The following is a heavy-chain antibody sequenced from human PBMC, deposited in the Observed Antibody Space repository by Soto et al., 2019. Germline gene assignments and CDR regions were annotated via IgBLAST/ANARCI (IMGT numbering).Heavy chain of an antibody. J-gene: IGHJ4*02. CDR1: GYSISSSNW. Sequence: PSETLSLTCDVSGYSISSSNWWGWIRQPPGKGLEWIGYIYYSGTTYYIPSLKSRVTMSVDTSKNQISLKLTSVTAVDTAVNYCATLPPRIVVEIAPFHLWGQGTPVTVSS. CDR3: ATLPPRIVVEIAPFHL. D-gene: IGHD2-15*01. V-gene: IGHV4-28*01. CDR2: IYYSGTT.